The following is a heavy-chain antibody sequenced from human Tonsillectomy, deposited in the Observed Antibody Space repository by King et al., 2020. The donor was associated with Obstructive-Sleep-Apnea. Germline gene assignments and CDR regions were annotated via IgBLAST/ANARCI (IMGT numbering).Heavy chain of an antibody. CDR2: INHSGST. V-gene: IGHV4-34*01. CDR3: ARGPVDNWNDDAFDI. D-gene: IGHD1-1*01. Sequence: VQLQQWGAGLLKPSETLSLTCAVYGGSFSTYYWSWIRQPPGKGLEWIGEINHSGSTNCNPSLKSRVAISVDTSTNQFSLKLSSVTAADTAVYYCARGPVDNWNDDAFDIWGQGTMVNVSS. CDR1: GGSFSTYY. J-gene: IGHJ3*02.